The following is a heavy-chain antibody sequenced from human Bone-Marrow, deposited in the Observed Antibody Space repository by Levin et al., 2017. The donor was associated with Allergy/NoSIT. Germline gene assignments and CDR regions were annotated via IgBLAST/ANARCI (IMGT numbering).Heavy chain of an antibody. CDR2: IRQDGSEE. CDR1: GFTFSTYW. CDR3: ARGGGQWGTPDYYSYYMDV. Sequence: GESLKISCAASGFTFSTYWMTWVRQAPGKGLEWVANIRQDGSEEFYVDSVKGRFTISRDNAENSLFLQMNSLRAEDTAVYFCARGGGQWGTPDYYSYYMDVWGKGTTVTVSS. D-gene: IGHD3-16*01. J-gene: IGHJ6*03. V-gene: IGHV3-7*01.